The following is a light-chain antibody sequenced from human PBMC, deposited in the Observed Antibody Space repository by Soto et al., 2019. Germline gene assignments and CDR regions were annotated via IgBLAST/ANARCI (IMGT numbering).Light chain of an antibody. Sequence: QSVLTQPPSVSAAPGQKVTISCSGSSSNIGNNYVSWYQHLPGTAPKLLIYDNNKRPSGIPDRFSGSKSGTSATLGITGLQTGDEADYYCGTWDSSLSAGPYVFGTGTKLTVL. CDR1: SSNIGNNY. CDR2: DNN. CDR3: GTWDSSLSAGPYV. V-gene: IGLV1-51*01. J-gene: IGLJ1*01.